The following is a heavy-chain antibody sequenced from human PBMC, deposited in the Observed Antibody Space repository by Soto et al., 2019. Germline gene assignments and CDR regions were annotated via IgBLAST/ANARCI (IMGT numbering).Heavy chain of an antibody. D-gene: IGHD3-22*01. CDR1: GGSMIGYY. CDR2: RYYSGST. V-gene: IGHV4-59*08. CDR3: ARHDSSGYSFDY. J-gene: IGHJ4*02. Sequence: SETLSLTCTVSGGSMIGYYWSWIRQPPGKGLEWIGHRYYSGSTSYNPSLKSRVTISVDTSKNHFSLKLSSVTAADTAVYFCARHDSSGYSFDYWGQGTLVPVSS.